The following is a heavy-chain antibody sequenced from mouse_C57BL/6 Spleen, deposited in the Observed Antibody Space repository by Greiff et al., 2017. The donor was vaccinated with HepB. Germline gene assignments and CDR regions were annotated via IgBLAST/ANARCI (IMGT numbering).Heavy chain of an antibody. D-gene: IGHD2-2*01. Sequence: EVQLQQSGPELVKPGASVKIPCKASGYTFTDYNMDWVKQSHGKSLEWIGDINPNNGGTIYNQKFKGKATLTVDKSSSTAYMELRSLTSEDTAVYYGARVYDGYDYAMDYWGQGTSVTVSS. CDR2: INPNNGGT. J-gene: IGHJ4*01. CDR3: ARVYDGYDYAMDY. CDR1: GYTFTDYN. V-gene: IGHV1-18*01.